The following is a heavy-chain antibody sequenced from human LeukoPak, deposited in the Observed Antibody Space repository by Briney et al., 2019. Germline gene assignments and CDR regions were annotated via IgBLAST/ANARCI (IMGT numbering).Heavy chain of an antibody. D-gene: IGHD3-9*01. Sequence: SETLSLTCTVSGGSISSYYWSWIRQPPGKGLEWIGYIYYSGSTNYNPSLKSRVTISVDTSKNQFSLKLSSVTAADTAVYYCAGSTYYDILTGYYYFDYWGQGTLVTVSS. CDR3: AGSTYYDILTGYYYFDY. V-gene: IGHV4-59*01. J-gene: IGHJ4*02. CDR2: IYYSGST. CDR1: GGSISSYY.